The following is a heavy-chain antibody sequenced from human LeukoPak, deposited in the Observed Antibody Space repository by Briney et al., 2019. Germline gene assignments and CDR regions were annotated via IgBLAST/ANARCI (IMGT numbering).Heavy chain of an antibody. CDR3: ARGGGSSDFGY. V-gene: IGHV3-7*01. CDR1: GFTFSTYW. CDR2: IKQDGSEK. J-gene: IGHJ4*02. D-gene: IGHD1-26*01. Sequence: QPGGPLRLSCAASGFTFSTYWMSWVRQAPGKGLEWVANIKQDGSEKYYVDSVKGRFTISRDNAKNSLYLQMNSLRAEDTAVYYCARGGGSSDFGYWGQGTLVTVSS.